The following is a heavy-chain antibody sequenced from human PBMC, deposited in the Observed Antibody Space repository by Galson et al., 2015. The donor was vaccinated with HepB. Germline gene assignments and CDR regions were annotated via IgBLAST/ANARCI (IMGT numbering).Heavy chain of an antibody. V-gene: IGHV3-11*06. D-gene: IGHD6-13*01. J-gene: IGHJ4*02. CDR3: AREVRTAAGTFSDY. Sequence: SLRLSCAASGFTFSDYYMSWIRQAPGKGLKWVSYISSSSTYTSYADSVKGRFTISRDNAKNSLYLQMNGLTGEDTGVYYCAREVRTAAGTFSDYWGQGTLVTVSS. CDR1: GFTFSDYY. CDR2: ISSSSTYT.